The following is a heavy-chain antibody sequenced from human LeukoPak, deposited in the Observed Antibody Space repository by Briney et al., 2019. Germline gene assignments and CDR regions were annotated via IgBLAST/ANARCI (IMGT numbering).Heavy chain of an antibody. D-gene: IGHD6-19*01. CDR3: AKGLGFLPQFDY. CDR1: GFTFNTEA. CDR2: IGDSGGTT. Sequence: QTGVSLRLSCAASGFTFNTEAMTWVRQGPGKGLEWVSTIGDSGGTTYYEDSVQGRFTISRGNSKNTVYLQMNSLRAEDTALYYCAKGLGFLPQFDYWGQGTLVAVSS. J-gene: IGHJ4*02. V-gene: IGHV3-23*01.